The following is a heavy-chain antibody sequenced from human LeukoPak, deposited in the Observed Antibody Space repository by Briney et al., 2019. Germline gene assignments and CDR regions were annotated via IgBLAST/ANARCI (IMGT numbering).Heavy chain of an antibody. V-gene: IGHV3-9*01. D-gene: IGHD6-6*01. CDR3: ARDIWGSSSVMDY. J-gene: IGHJ4*02. Sequence: PGGSLRLSCAASGFTFDDYAMHWVRQAPGKGLEWVSGISWNSGSIGYADSVKGRFTISRDNAKNSLYLQMNSLRAEDTAVYYCARDIWGSSSVMDYWGQGTLVTVSS. CDR2: ISWNSGSI. CDR1: GFTFDDYA.